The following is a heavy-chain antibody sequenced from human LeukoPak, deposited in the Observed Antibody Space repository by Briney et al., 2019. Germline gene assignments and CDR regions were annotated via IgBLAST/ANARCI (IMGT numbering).Heavy chain of an antibody. CDR2: INPNSGGT. Sequence: GASVKVSCKASGYTFAGYYMHWVRQAPGQGLEWMGWINPNSGGTNYAQKFQGRVTMTRDTSISTAYMELSRLRSDDTAVYYCARDSESIAARPPDYWGQGTLVTVSS. D-gene: IGHD6-6*01. CDR1: GYTFAGYY. CDR3: ARDSESIAARPPDY. J-gene: IGHJ4*02. V-gene: IGHV1-2*02.